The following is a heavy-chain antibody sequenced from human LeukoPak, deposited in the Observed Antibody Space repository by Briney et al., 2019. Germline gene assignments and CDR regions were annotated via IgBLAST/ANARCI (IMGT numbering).Heavy chain of an antibody. D-gene: IGHD3-16*02. CDR2: ISAYNGST. V-gene: IGHV1-18*01. CDR1: GYTFTSYG. CDR3: ARVPHKHHYDYVWGSYRYGYYFDY. J-gene: IGHJ4*02. Sequence: ASVKVSCKASGYTFTSYGISWVRQAPGQGLEWMGWISAYNGSTNYAQKLQGRVTMTTDTSTSTAYMELRSLRSDDTAVYYCARVPHKHHYDYVWGSYRYGYYFDYWGQGTLVTVSS.